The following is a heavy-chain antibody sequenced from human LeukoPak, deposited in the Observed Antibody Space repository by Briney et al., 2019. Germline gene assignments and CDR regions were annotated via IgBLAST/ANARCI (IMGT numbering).Heavy chain of an antibody. J-gene: IGHJ4*02. CDR1: GGTFSSYA. Sequence: SVKVSCTASGGTFSSYAISWVRQAPGQGLEWMGGIVPIFGTANYAQKFQGRVTITADGSTSTAYMELISPRSEDTAVYYCATADKFSNWYVFDYWGQGTLVTVSS. V-gene: IGHV1-69*13. CDR2: IVPIFGTA. D-gene: IGHD6-13*01. CDR3: ATADKFSNWYVFDY.